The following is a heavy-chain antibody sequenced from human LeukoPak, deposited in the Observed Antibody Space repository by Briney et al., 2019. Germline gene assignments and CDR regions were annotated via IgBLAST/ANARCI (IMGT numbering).Heavy chain of an antibody. CDR3: ARGRYCSADICSGGDAFGI. CDR2: IYTRGST. CDR1: GGSINNYY. Sequence: SETLFLTCTVSGGSINNYYWSWIRQPAGKGLEWIGRIYTRGSTNYNPSLKSRVTMSVDTSKNQFPLKLSSVTAADTAVYYCARGRYCSADICSGGDAFGIWGQGTMVSVSS. J-gene: IGHJ3*02. V-gene: IGHV4-4*07. D-gene: IGHD2-15*01.